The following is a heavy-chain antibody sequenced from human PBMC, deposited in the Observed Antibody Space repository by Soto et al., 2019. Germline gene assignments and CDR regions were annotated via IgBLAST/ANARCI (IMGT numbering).Heavy chain of an antibody. D-gene: IGHD3-22*01. CDR2: ISYDGSNK. J-gene: IGHJ4*02. CDR3: AKDATMTTRSYYFDY. Sequence: PGGSLRLSCAASGFTFSSYGMHWVRQAPGKGLEWVAVISYDGSNKYYADSVKGRFTISRDNSKNTLYLQMNSLRAEDTAVYYCAKDATMTTRSYYFDYWGQGTLVTVSS. V-gene: IGHV3-30*18. CDR1: GFTFSSYG.